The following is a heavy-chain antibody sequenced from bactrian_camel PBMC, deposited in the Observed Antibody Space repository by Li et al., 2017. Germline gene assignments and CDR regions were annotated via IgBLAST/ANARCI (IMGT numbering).Heavy chain of an antibody. V-gene: IGHV3S53*01. CDR1: GFTYSDYT. Sequence: QLVESGGGSVQTGGSLKLSCKASGFTYSDYTLGWFRQAQAKKREEVATIDNDGSTKYTDSVKGRFTISKDNANNTLHLHLNNLKPEDTAMYYCGMNLEVTPGQGTQVTVS. CDR2: IDNDGST. J-gene: IGHJ4*01.